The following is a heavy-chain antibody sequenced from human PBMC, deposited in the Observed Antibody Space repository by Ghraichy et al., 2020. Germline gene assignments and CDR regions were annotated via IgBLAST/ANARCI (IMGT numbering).Heavy chain of an antibody. CDR1: GFTFSTYA. CDR2: ITGSGMSS. D-gene: IGHD1-26*01. Sequence: GESLNISCVVSGFTFSTYAMSWVRQAPGKGLEWVSFITGSGMSSYYGDSVKGRFTISKDNSKNTLYLQMNSLRADDTAIYYCARDLRTLVSGEMGYWGQGTLVAVSS. J-gene: IGHJ4*02. CDR3: ARDLRTLVSGEMGY. V-gene: IGHV3-23*01.